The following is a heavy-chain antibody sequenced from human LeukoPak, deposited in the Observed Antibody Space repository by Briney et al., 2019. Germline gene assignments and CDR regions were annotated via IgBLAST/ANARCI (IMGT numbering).Heavy chain of an antibody. CDR2: IYYSGST. J-gene: IGHJ5*02. CDR1: GGSISSYY. V-gene: IGHV4-59*08. D-gene: IGHD6-19*01. CDR3: ARRRIAVAGLAGWFDP. Sequence: SETQSLTCTVSGGSISSYYWSWIRQPPGKGLEWIGYIYYSGSTNYNPSLKSRVTISVDTSKNQFSLKLSSVTAADTAVYYCARRRIAVAGLAGWFDPWGQGTLVTVSS.